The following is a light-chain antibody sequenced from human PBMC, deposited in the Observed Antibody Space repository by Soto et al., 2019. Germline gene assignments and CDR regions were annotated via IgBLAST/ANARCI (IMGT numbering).Light chain of an antibody. CDR2: EVS. V-gene: IGLV2-14*01. CDR1: SSDVGGYEY. J-gene: IGLJ2*01. CDR3: SSYTSSSTLV. Sequence: QSALTQPASVSGSPGQSITISCTGTSSDVGGYEYVSWYQQHAGKAPKLLIYEVSNRPSGVSNRFSGSKSGNTASLTISGLQAEDEADYYCSSYTSSSTLVFGGGTKLTVL.